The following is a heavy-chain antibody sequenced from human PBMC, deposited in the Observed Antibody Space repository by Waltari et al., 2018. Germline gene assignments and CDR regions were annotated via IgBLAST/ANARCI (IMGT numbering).Heavy chain of an antibody. CDR1: GCIVSSNF. CDR2: IYSDGST. CDR3: LGARDY. V-gene: IGHV3-53*01. J-gene: IGHJ4*02. Sequence: EVQLVESGGGLIQPGGSLRLSCAASGCIVSSNFMSWVRRAPGRGLEWVSVIYSDGSTYYADSVKGRFTISRDNPNNTLYLQMHSLRAEDTAVYYCLGARDYWGQGTLVTVSS.